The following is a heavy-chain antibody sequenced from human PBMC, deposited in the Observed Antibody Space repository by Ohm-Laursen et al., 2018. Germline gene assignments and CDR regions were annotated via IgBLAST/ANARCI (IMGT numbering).Heavy chain of an antibody. V-gene: IGHV3-21*04. CDR1: GFTFSSYS. J-gene: IGHJ5*02. Sequence: SLRLSCSASGFTFSSYSMIWVRQAPGKGLEWVSSISSSSSYIYYADSVKGRFTISGDNAKNSLYLQMNSLRAEDTAVYYCARDQYYDFWSGFLPPLREFDPWGQGTLVTVSS. D-gene: IGHD3-3*01. CDR3: ARDQYYDFWSGFLPPLREFDP. CDR2: ISSSSSYI.